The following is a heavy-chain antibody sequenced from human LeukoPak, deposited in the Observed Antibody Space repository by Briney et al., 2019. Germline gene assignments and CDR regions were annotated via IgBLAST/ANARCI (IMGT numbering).Heavy chain of an antibody. D-gene: IGHD3-22*01. J-gene: IGHJ4*02. CDR1: GFTFSSYA. CDR2: ISSGGGFT. CDR3: AKDRSSSGFSCVDH. V-gene: IGHV3-23*01. Sequence: PGGSLRLSCAAYGFTFSSYAMSWVRQAPGKGLEWVSTISSGGGFTNYADSVKGRFTISRDNSKNTLHLQMNSLKDEDTAVYYCAKDRSSSGFSCVDHWGQGTLVTVSS.